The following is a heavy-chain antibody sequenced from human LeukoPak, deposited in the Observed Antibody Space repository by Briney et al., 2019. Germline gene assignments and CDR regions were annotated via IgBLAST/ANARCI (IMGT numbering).Heavy chain of an antibody. CDR1: GFTLSSNY. D-gene: IGHD3-22*01. Sequence: HPGGSLRLSCAASGFTLSSNYMSWVRQAPGKGLEWVSVIYSGGSTYYADSVKGRFTISRDNSKNTLYLQMNSLRAEDTAVYYCARSPGYYDSSGYYNRAFDYWGQGTLVTVSS. CDR3: ARSPGYYDSSGYYNRAFDY. CDR2: IYSGGST. J-gene: IGHJ4*02. V-gene: IGHV3-66*01.